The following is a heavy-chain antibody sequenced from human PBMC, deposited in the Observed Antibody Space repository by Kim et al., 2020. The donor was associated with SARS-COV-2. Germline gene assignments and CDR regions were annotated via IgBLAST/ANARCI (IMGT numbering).Heavy chain of an antibody. CDR1: GFTFSSYG. V-gene: IGHV3-30*18. CDR2: ISYDGSNK. J-gene: IGHJ6*03. D-gene: IGHD2-15*01. CDR3: AKAGSGSPAYYYYYMDV. Sequence: GGSLRLSCAASGFTFSSYGMHWVRQAPGKGLEWVAVISYDGSNKYYADSVKGRFTISRDNSKNTLYLQMNSLRAEDTAVYYCAKAGSGSPAYYYYYMDVWGKGPTVTVSS.